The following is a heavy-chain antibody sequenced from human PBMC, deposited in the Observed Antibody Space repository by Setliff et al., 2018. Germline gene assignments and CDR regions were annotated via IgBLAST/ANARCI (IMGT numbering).Heavy chain of an antibody. Sequence: SETLSLTCSVYGESFSNNYWSWIRQPPGKGLEWIGESNHSGNTTNHPSLKSRVTISVDTPNNQFSLKLSSVTAADTAVFYCARGYAARVGFGNWFDPWGQGTLVTVS. J-gene: IGHJ5*02. CDR3: ARGYAARVGFGNWFDP. CDR2: SNHSGNT. V-gene: IGHV4-34*01. CDR1: GESFSNNY. D-gene: IGHD6-6*01.